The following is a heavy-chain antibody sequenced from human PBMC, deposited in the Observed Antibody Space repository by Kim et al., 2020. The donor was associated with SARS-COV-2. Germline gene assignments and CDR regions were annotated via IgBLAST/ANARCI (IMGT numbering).Heavy chain of an antibody. Sequence: ASVKVSCKASGYTFSVKYIHWVRQAPGQGLEWMGIINPSRGSTIYAQKFQGRVPMTRDTSTSTVYMELTSLRPDDTAVFSCARDDGITGTTWGDYFDYSG. CDR1: GYTFSVKY. CDR2: INPSRGST. V-gene: IGHV1-46*01. J-gene: IGHJ4*01. D-gene: IGHD1-7*01. CDR3: ARDDGITGTTWGDYFDY.